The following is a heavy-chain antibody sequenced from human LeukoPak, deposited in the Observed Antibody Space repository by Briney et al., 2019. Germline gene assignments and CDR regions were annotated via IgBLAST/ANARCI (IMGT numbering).Heavy chain of an antibody. CDR2: ISSSGSTI. V-gene: IGHV3-11*04. J-gene: IGHJ5*02. CDR3: ARERDGTGAYCGGDCPFDP. Sequence: AGGSLRLSCAASGFTFSDYYMSWIRQAPGKGLEWVSYISSSGSTIYYADSVKGRFTISRDNAKNSLYLQMNSLRAEDTAVYYCARERDGTGAYCGGDCPFDPWGQGTLVTVSS. D-gene: IGHD2-21*02. CDR1: GFTFSDYY.